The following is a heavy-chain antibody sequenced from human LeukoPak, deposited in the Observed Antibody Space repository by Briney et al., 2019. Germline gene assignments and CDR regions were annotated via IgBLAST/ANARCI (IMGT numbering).Heavy chain of an antibody. CDR3: ARISGWYYFDY. CDR2: IYHSGST. V-gene: IGHV4-30-2*01. D-gene: IGHD6-19*01. CDR1: GGSISSGGYY. J-gene: IGHJ4*02. Sequence: SETLSLTCTVSGGSISSGGYYWSWIRQPPGKGLEWIGYIYHSGSTYYNPSLKSRVTISVDGSKIQFSLKLSSVTAADTAVYYCARISGWYYFDYWGQGTLVTVSS.